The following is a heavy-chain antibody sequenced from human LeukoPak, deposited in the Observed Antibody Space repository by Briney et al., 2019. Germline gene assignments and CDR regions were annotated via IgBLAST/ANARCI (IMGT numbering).Heavy chain of an antibody. Sequence: SETLSLTCTVSGGSISSHYWSWIRQPPGKGLEWIGHIYYSGSTNYNPSLKSRVTISVDTSKKQFSLKLSSVTAADTAVYFCARSYGSGSYYNTLSGYFYYGMDVWGQGTTVTVSS. J-gene: IGHJ6*02. V-gene: IGHV4-59*08. CDR3: ARSYGSGSYYNTLSGYFYYGMDV. CDR1: GGSISSHY. CDR2: IYYSGST. D-gene: IGHD3-10*01.